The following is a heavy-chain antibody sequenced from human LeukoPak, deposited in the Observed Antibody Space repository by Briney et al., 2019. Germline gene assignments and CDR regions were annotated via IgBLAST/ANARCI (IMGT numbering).Heavy chain of an antibody. CDR2: INHSGST. CDR3: ARGRPNYYSDY. Sequence: PSETLSLTCAVYGGSFSGYYWSWIRQPPGKGLEWIGEINHSGSTNYNPSLKSRVTISVDTSKNQFSLKLSSVTAADTAVYYCARGRPNYYSDYWGQGTLVTVSS. V-gene: IGHV4-34*01. J-gene: IGHJ4*02. CDR1: GGSFSGYY.